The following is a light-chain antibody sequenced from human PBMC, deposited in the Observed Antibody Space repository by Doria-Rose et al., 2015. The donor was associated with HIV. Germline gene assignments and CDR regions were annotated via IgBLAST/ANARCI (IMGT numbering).Light chain of an antibody. CDR3: HQYGTSWT. CDR2: DGS. Sequence: EIVLTQSPGTLSLPPGERATLSCRASQSFSSTYLAWYQQKPGQAPSLLIYDGSTGATGIPDRLSASGSGTDFTLTINRLEPEDFALYYCHQYGTSWTFGQGTKVEI. V-gene: IGKV3-20*01. J-gene: IGKJ1*01. CDR1: QSFSSTY.